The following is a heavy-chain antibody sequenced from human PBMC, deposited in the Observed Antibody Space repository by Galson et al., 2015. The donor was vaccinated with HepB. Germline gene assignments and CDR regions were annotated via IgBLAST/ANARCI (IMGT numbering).Heavy chain of an antibody. V-gene: IGHV1-18*01. Sequence: SCKASGYTFTSCGISWVRQAPGQGLEWMGWISAYNGNTNYAQKLQGRVTMTTNTSTSTAYMELRSLSSVTAADTAVYYCATRGLGYCSSTSCYTPTPTYGMDVWGQGTTVTVSS. D-gene: IGHD2-2*02. CDR1: GYTFTSCG. CDR2: ISAYNGNT. CDR3: ATRGLGYCSSTSCYTPTPTYGMDV. J-gene: IGHJ6*02.